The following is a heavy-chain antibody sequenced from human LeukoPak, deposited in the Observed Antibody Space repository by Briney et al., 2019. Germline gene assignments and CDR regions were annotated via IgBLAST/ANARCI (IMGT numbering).Heavy chain of an antibody. V-gene: IGHV4-59*01. J-gene: IGHJ4*02. CDR1: GGSISSYY. Sequence: PSETLSLTCTVSGGSISSYYWSWIRQPPGKGLEWIGYIYYSGSTNYNPSLKSRVTISVDTSKNQFSLKLSSVTAADTAVYYCARRPSSQLPLDSWGQGPLVTVSS. CDR3: ARRPSSQLPLDS. D-gene: IGHD2-2*01. CDR2: IYYSGST.